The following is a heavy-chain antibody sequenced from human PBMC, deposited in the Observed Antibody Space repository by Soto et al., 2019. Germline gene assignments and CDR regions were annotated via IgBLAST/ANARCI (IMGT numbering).Heavy chain of an antibody. J-gene: IGHJ6*02. CDR2: MNPNSGNT. Sequence: ASVKVSCKASGYTFTSYDINWMRQATGQGLEWMGWMNPNSGNTGYAQKFQGRVTMTRNTSISTAYMELSSLRSEDTAVYYFARGGYDILTGYYNRYYYYGMDVWG. CDR3: ARGGYDILTGYYNRYYYYGMDV. CDR1: GYTFTSYD. D-gene: IGHD3-9*01. V-gene: IGHV1-8*01.